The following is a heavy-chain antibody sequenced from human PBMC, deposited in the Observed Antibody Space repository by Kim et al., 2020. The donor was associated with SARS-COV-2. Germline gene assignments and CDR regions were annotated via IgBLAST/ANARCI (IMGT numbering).Heavy chain of an antibody. CDR3: ARERRGSSSWYVDY. J-gene: IGHJ4*02. Sequence: NPALKSRVTISVDKSKNQFSLKLSSVTAADTAVYYCARERRGSSSWYVDYWGQGTLVTVSS. D-gene: IGHD6-13*01. V-gene: IGHV4-4*02.